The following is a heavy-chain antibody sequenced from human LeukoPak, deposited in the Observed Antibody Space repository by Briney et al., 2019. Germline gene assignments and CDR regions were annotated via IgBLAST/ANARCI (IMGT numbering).Heavy chain of an antibody. D-gene: IGHD3-22*01. CDR2: ISYDGSNK. J-gene: IGHJ4*02. V-gene: IGHV3-30*19. Sequence: PGGSLRLSCAASGFTFSSYGMHWVRQAPGKGLEWVAVISYDGSNKYYADSVKGRFTISRDNSKNTLYLQMNSLRAEDTAVYYCARANITMIVVVMNSFDYWGQGTLVTVSS. CDR1: GFTFSSYG. CDR3: ARANITMIVVVMNSFDY.